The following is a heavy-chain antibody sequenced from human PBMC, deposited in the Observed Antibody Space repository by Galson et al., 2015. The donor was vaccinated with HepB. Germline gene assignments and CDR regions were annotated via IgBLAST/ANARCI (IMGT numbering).Heavy chain of an antibody. CDR2: ISGSGGST. D-gene: IGHD6-13*01. CDR3: ARDSGIAAAGQRRWYYYGMDV. CDR1: GFTFSSYA. Sequence: SLRLSCAASGFTFSSYAMSWVRQAPGKGLEWVSAISGSGGSTYYADSVKGRFTISRDNSKNTLYLQMNSLRAEDTAVYYCARDSGIAAAGQRRWYYYGMDVWGQGTTVTVSS. J-gene: IGHJ6*02. V-gene: IGHV3-23*01.